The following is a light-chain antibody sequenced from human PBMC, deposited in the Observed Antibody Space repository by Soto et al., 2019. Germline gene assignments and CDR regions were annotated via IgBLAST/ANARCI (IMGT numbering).Light chain of an antibody. J-gene: IGKJ4*01. CDR3: QQYNNWPPLT. CDR2: GAS. V-gene: IGKV3-15*01. Sequence: EIVMTQSPATLSVSPGERATLSCRASQSVSSTLAWYQQKPGQAPRLLIYGASTRSTGIPARFSGSGSGTEFTLNTSSLQSEDFEVYYCQQYNNWPPLTFGGGNKVEIK. CDR1: QSVSST.